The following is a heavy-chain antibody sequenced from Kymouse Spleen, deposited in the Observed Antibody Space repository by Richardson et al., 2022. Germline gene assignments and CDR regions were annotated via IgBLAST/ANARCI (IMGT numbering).Heavy chain of an antibody. CDR3: ARDRRYFDWLLSRYYYYYGMDV. CDR2: ISAYNGNT. Sequence: QVQLVQSGAEVKKPGASVKVSCKASGYTFTSYGISWVRQAPGQGLEWMGWISAYNGNTNYAQKLQGRVTMTTDTSTSTAYMELRSLRSDDTAVYYCARDRRYFDWLLSRYYYYYGMDVWGQGTTVTVSS. CDR1: GYTFTSYG. D-gene: IGHD3-9*01. V-gene: IGHV1-18*01. J-gene: IGHJ6*02.